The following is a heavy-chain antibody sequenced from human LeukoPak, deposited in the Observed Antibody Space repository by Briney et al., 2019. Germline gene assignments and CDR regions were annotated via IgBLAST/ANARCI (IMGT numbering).Heavy chain of an antibody. D-gene: IGHD5-18*01. CDR3: ARDQTPDTAMVLDAFDI. CDR2: INPNSGGT. V-gene: IGHV1-2*02. J-gene: IGHJ3*02. CDR1: GYTFTGYY. Sequence: GASVKVSCKASGYTFTGYYMHWVRQAPGQGLEWMGWINPNSGGTNYAQKFQGRVTMTRDTSISTAYMELSRLRSDDTAVYYCARDQTPDTAMVLDAFDIWGQGTMVTVSS.